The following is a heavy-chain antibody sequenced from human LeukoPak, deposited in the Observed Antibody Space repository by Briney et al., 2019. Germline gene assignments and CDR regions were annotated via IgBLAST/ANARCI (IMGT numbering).Heavy chain of an antibody. CDR3: ARVNWNDGDYFDY. Sequence: GGSLRLSCAASGFSFSDFYMDWVRQAPGKGLEWVGRIRNKINSYTTKYAASVNGRFTISRDDSKNSLYLQMDSLKTDDTAVYYRARVNWNDGDYFDYWGQGTLVTVSS. J-gene: IGHJ4*02. D-gene: IGHD1-1*01. CDR2: IRNKINSYTT. CDR1: GFSFSDFY. V-gene: IGHV3-72*01.